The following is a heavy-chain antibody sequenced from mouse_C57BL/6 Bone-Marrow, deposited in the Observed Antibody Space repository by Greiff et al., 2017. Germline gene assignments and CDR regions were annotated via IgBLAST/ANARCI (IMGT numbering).Heavy chain of an antibody. V-gene: IGHV12-3*01. D-gene: IGHD1-1*02. J-gene: IGHJ2*01. CDR3: AGDRLGDCGFDY. CDR1: GFPITSGYY. Sequence: KVEESGPGLVKPSQSLFLTCSITGFPITSGYYWIWIRQSPGKPLEWMGYITHSGETFYNPSLPSPISITRETSKNQFFLQLNSVTTEVTAMYYCAGDRLGDCGFDYWGQGTTLTVSS. CDR2: ITHSGET.